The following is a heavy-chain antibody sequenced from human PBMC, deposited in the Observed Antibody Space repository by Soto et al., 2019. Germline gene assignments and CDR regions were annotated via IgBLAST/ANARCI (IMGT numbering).Heavy chain of an antibody. CDR1: GFSFSSYS. V-gene: IGHV3-21*04. CDR3: AKAGVEWELSPYFDY. Sequence: PGGSLRLSCAASGFSFSSYSMNWVRQAPGKGLEWVSAISSSSTYIYYGDSVKGRFTISRDNAKNSLYLQMNSLRAEDTAVYYWAKAGVEWELSPYFDYWGQGTLVTVSS. J-gene: IGHJ4*02. D-gene: IGHD1-26*01. CDR2: ISSSSTYI.